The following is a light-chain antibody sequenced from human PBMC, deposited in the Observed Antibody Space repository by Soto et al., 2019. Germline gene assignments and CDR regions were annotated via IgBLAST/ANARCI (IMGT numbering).Light chain of an antibody. CDR2: TAS. CDR1: QGLSSW. CDR3: QQAGSFPPT. V-gene: IGKV1-12*01. Sequence: DIQMTQSPSSVSASVGDRVTITCRASQGLSSWLAWYQQKPGKAPELLIYTASSLQSGVPSRFSGSGSGTDFTLPISSLQPEDSATYFCQQAGSFPPTFGQGTKVEIK. J-gene: IGKJ1*01.